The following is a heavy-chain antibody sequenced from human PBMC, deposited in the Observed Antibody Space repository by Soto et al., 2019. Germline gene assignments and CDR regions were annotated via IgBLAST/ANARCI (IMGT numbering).Heavy chain of an antibody. CDR2: IHYDGSEK. Sequence: QLVESGGGLVQPGGSLRLSCATSGFTFSNSWMTWVSQAPGKGLEWVANIHYDGSEKYYLDSVKGRYTISRDNAKDSLYLQMNSLRAEDTAVYYCARGGWGYFDSGGYLWFDYWGQGTLVTVSS. J-gene: IGHJ4*02. V-gene: IGHV3-7*03. CDR3: ARGGWGYFDSGGYLWFDY. D-gene: IGHD3-22*01. CDR1: GFTFSNSW.